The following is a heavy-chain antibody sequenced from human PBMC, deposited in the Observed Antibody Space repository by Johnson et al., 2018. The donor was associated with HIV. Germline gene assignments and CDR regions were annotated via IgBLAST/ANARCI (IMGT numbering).Heavy chain of an antibody. CDR3: AEVADPYCVGDCYSLLFAFDI. D-gene: IGHD2-21*02. V-gene: IGHV3-30*02. CDR2: IRYDGSNK. CDR1: GFTFSSYG. Sequence: QVQLVESGGGVVQPGGSLRLSCAASGFTFSSYGMHWVRQAPGKGLEWVAFIRYDGSNKYYADSVKGRFTISRDNSKNTLSLQMNSLRAEDTAVYYCAEVADPYCVGDCYSLLFAFDIWGRGTMVTVSS. J-gene: IGHJ3*02.